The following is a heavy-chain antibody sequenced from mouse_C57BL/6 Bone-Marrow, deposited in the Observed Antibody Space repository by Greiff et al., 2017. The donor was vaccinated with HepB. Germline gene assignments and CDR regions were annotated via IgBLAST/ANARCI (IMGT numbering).Heavy chain of an antibody. D-gene: IGHD4-1*01. CDR1: GFTFSSYA. CDR2: ISDGGSYT. V-gene: IGHV5-4*01. CDR3: ARDRAGTHYYAMDY. Sequence: EVMLVESGGGLVKPGGSLKLSCAASGFTFSSYAMSWVRQTPEKRLEWVATISDGGSYTYYPDNVKGRFTISRDNAKNNLYLQMSHLKSEDTAMYYCARDRAGTHYYAMDYWGQGTSVTVSS. J-gene: IGHJ4*01.